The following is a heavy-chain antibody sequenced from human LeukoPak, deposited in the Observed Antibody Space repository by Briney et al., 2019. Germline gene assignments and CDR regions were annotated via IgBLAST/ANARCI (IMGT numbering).Heavy chain of an antibody. CDR1: GFTFSSYG. D-gene: IGHD3-22*01. CDR3: AKARYYYDSSGYSYYFDY. V-gene: IGHV3-30*18. Sequence: GGSLRLSCAASGFTFSSYGMHWVRQAPGKGLEWVAVISYDGSNKYYADSVKGRFTISRDNSKNTLYLQMNSLRAEDTAVYYCAKARYYYDSSGYSYYFDYWGQGTLVTVSS. CDR2: ISYDGSNK. J-gene: IGHJ4*02.